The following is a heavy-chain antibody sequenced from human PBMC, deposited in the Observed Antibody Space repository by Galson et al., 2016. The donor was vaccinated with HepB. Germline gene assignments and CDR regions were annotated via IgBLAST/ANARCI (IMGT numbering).Heavy chain of an antibody. CDR1: GLNFNNYV. J-gene: IGHJ3*02. V-gene: IGHV3-30-3*01. Sequence: SLRLSCAASGLNFNNYVMHWVRQAPGKGLEWVALISFDVNNKYYADSVKGRFTISRDNSRNTLCLHMSSVTTEDTAMYYCARGGHIVVVTSTRNFDPFNIWGQGTLVTVSS. CDR3: ARGGHIVVVTSTRNFDPFNI. D-gene: IGHD2-21*02. CDR2: ISFDVNNK.